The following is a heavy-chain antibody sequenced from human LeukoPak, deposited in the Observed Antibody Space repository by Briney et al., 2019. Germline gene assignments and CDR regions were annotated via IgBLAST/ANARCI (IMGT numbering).Heavy chain of an antibody. J-gene: IGHJ2*01. Sequence: GVSLKISYKGSGYSFTSYWIGWVRPMPGKRLEWMCIIYPGDSDTRYSPSFQGQVTISADKSISTAYLQWSSLKASDTAMYYCARHVANYYDSSGYNWYFDLWGRGTLVTVSS. CDR3: ARHVANYYDSSGYNWYFDL. CDR2: IYPGDSDT. CDR1: GYSFTSYW. D-gene: IGHD3-22*01. V-gene: IGHV5-51*01.